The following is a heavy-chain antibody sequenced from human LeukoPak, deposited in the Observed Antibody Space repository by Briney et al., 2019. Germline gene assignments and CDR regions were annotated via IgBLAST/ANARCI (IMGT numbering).Heavy chain of an antibody. V-gene: IGHV1-8*01. D-gene: IGHD2-2*01. CDR3: ARLVGCATTNCYSPDNWFDP. Sequence: ASVKVSCKASGYAFTSYDINWVRQATGQGLEWMGWINPNSGSTDSAQKFQGRVTMTANKSISTAYRELNNLRSEDTAVYYCARLVGCATTNCYSPDNWFDPWGQGTLVTVSS. CDR2: INPNSGST. CDR1: GYAFTSYD. J-gene: IGHJ5*02.